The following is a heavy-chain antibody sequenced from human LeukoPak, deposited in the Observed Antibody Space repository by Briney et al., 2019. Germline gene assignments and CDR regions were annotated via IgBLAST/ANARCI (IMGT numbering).Heavy chain of an antibody. CDR2: IYHSGST. V-gene: IGHV4-38-2*01. D-gene: IGHD3-22*01. J-gene: IGHJ3*02. CDR3: ARQDYYDSSVIDAFDI. Sequence: SETLTLTCAVSGYSISSGYYWGWLRQPPGKGLEWIGSIYHSGSTYYNPTLKSRVTISVDTSKNQFSLKLSSVTAADTAVYYCARQDYYDSSVIDAFDIWGQGTMVTVSS. CDR1: GYSISSGYY.